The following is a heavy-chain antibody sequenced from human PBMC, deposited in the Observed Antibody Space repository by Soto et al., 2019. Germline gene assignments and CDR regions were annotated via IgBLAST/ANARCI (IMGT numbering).Heavy chain of an antibody. J-gene: IGHJ3*01. CDR1: GFTFTGND. D-gene: IGHD3-22*01. CDR2: IYSSGST. Sequence: EVQLVESGGGLIQHGGSLRLSCAASGFTFTGNDMNWVRQAPGKGLEWVSLIYSSGSTYYADSVKGRFTISRDNSKNTLYLQMSSLRAEDTAVYYCATRPLLPGAPWGQGTMVTVSS. CDR3: ATRPLLPGAP. V-gene: IGHV3-53*01.